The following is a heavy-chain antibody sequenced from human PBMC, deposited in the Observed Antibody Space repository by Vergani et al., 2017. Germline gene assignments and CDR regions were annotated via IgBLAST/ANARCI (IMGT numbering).Heavy chain of an antibody. CDR1: GGSFSGYY. Sequence: QVQLQQWGAGLLKPSETLSLTCAVYGGSFSGYYWSWIRQPPGKGLEWIGEINHSGSTNYNPSLKSRVTISVDTSKNQFSLKLSYVTAADTAVYYCASLLRGYDFWSGAIDYWGQGTLVTVSS. CDR3: ASLLRGYDFWSGAIDY. V-gene: IGHV4-34*01. D-gene: IGHD3-3*01. J-gene: IGHJ4*02. CDR2: INHSGST.